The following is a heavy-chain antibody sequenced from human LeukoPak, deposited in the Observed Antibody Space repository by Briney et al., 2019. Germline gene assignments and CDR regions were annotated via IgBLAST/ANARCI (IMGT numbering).Heavy chain of an antibody. Sequence: PSETLSLTCTVSGGSISSGGYYWSWIRQHPGKGLEWIGYIYYSGSTYYNPSLKSRVTISVDTSKNQFSLKLSSVTAADTAVYYCARVMTLWFGELVYQWFDPWGQGTLVTVSS. J-gene: IGHJ5*02. D-gene: IGHD3-10*01. CDR2: IYYSGST. CDR3: ARVMTLWFGELVYQWFDP. CDR1: GGSISSGGYY. V-gene: IGHV4-31*03.